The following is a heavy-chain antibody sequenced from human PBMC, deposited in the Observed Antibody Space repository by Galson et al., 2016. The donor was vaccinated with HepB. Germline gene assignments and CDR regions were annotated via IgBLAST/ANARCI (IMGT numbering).Heavy chain of an antibody. CDR2: ISYDGSNK. D-gene: IGHD2-15*01. J-gene: IGHJ4*02. CDR3: ARADSVFDY. Sequence: SLRLSCAVSGFTFSRYGMYWVRQAPAKGLEWVALISYDGSNKSYADSVKGRFTISRDNAKNSLYLQMNSLRAEDTAVYYCARADSVFDYWGQGTLVTVSS. V-gene: IGHV3-30*03. CDR1: GFTFSRYG.